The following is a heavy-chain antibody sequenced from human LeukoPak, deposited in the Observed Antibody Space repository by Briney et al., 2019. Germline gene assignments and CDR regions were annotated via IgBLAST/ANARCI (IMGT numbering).Heavy chain of an antibody. Sequence: VTVSCLDSGGTFSNYAITGVRQAPGQGLDWMGRIIPILGKANYAQKFQGRVTITADKSTSTAYMELSSLRSEDTAVYYCARVPPPHWHHNCFDPWGQGTLVTVSS. V-gene: IGHV1-69*04. CDR3: ARVPPPHWHHNCFDP. D-gene: IGHD1-1*01. CDR2: IIPILGKA. CDR1: GGTFSNYA. J-gene: IGHJ5*02.